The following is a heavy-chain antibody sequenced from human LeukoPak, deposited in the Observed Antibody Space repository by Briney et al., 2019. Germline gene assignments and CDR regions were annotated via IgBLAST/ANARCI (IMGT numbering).Heavy chain of an antibody. CDR3: ARNLITGPRDYYGMDV. CDR2: IYSGGST. D-gene: IGHD1-14*01. CDR1: GFTVSSNY. V-gene: IGHV3-53*04. J-gene: IGHJ6*02. Sequence: GGSLRLSCAASGFTVSSNYMSWVRQAPGKGLEWVSVIYSGGSTYYADSVKGRFTISRHNSKNTLYLQMNSLRVEDTAVYYCARNLITGPRDYYGMDVWGQGTTVTVSS.